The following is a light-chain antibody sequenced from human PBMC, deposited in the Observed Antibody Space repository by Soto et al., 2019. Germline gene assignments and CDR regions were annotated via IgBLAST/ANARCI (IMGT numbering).Light chain of an antibody. Sequence: DIRMTQSPSSLSASVGDRVTITCRASQGIRNDLGWCQQIPGKAPKCLIYGASNLQSGVPLRFSGSGFGTDFTLTISSLQPEDFATYYCLQHNTYPWTFGQGTKVEIK. CDR3: LQHNTYPWT. CDR2: GAS. CDR1: QGIRND. J-gene: IGKJ1*01. V-gene: IGKV1-17*01.